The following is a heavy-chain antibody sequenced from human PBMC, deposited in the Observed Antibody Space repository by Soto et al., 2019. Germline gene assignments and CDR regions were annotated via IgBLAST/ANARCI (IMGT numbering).Heavy chain of an antibody. CDR1: GYTFTCYY. Sequence: GXSVKISCKASGYTFTCYYMHWVRQAPGQGLEWMGWINPNSGGTNYAQKFQGWVTMTRDTSISTAYMELSRLRSDDTAVYYCARDRGGNRIAAAGTWYNWFDHWGQGTLVTVSS. J-gene: IGHJ5*02. CDR3: ARDRGGNRIAAAGTWYNWFDH. D-gene: IGHD6-13*01. V-gene: IGHV1-2*04. CDR2: INPNSGGT.